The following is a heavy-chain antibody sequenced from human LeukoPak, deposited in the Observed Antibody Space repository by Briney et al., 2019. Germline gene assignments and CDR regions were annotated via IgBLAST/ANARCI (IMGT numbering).Heavy chain of an antibody. D-gene: IGHD2-21*02. CDR3: AKDRGIVVVTATFDY. J-gene: IGHJ4*02. V-gene: IGHV3-23*01. CDR1: GFTFSNFA. CDR2: ISGGGAYT. Sequence: GGSLRLSCAASGFTFSNFAMSWVRQAPGKGLEWVSTISGGGAYTYYADSVKGRFTISRDNSKNTLYLQMNSLRAEDTAVYYCAKDRGIVVVTATFDYWGQGTLVTVSS.